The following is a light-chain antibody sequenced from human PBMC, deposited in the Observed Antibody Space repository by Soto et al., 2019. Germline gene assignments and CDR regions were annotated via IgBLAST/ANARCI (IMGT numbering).Light chain of an antibody. Sequence: SYELTQPPSVSVATGQTASIACGGGNIGSKNIHWYQQRPGQAPVLVIFFDSVRPSGIPARFSGSNSGNTATLTISRVEAGDEDDYYCHVWDKSSNHVVFGGGTKVTVL. V-gene: IGLV3-21*04. CDR2: FDS. CDR1: NIGSKN. CDR3: HVWDKSSNHVV. J-gene: IGLJ2*01.